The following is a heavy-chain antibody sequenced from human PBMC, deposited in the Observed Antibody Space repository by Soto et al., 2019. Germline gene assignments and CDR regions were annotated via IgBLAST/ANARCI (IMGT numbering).Heavy chain of an antibody. Sequence: EVQLVESGGGLVQPGGSLRLSCAASGFTVSSNYMSWVRQAPGKGLEWVSVIYSGGSTYYADSVKGRFTISRHNSKNTLYLQMNSLRAEDTAVYYCARVPTMLRGVRWYGMDVWGQGTTVTVSS. CDR3: ARVPTMLRGVRWYGMDV. J-gene: IGHJ6*02. CDR2: IYSGGST. D-gene: IGHD3-10*01. V-gene: IGHV3-53*04. CDR1: GFTVSSNY.